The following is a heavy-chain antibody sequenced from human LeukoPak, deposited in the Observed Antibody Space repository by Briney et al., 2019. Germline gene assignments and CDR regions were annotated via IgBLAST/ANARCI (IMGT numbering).Heavy chain of an antibody. V-gene: IGHV1-46*01. CDR3: ARPLLPYSSGYNQGYDY. CDR1: GYTFTSYY. CDR2: INPSGGST. D-gene: IGHD3-22*01. Sequence: ASVKVSCKASGYTFTSYYMHWVRQAPGQGLEWMGLINPSGGSTSYAQKFQGRVTMTRDMSTSTVYMELSSLRSEDTAVYYCARPLLPYSSGYNQGYDYWGQGTLITVSS. J-gene: IGHJ4*02.